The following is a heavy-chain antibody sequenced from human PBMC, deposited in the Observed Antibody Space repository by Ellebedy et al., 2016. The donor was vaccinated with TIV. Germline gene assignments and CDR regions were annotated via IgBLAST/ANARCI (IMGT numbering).Heavy chain of an antibody. D-gene: IGHD2-2*01. CDR1: GFTFSRYW. CDR2: IKFDEIEA. Sequence: PGGSLRLSCAASGFTFSRYWMSRLRQAPGKGLEYVAHIKFDEIEAYHADSVKGRFVISRDNARKSLYLQMNNLRVGDTAVYYCARDTVEVPSGDAFDLWGQGTTVTVSS. V-gene: IGHV3-7*04. CDR3: ARDTVEVPSGDAFDL. J-gene: IGHJ3*01.